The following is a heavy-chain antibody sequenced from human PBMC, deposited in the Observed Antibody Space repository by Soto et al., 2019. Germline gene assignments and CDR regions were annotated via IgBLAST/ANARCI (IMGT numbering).Heavy chain of an antibody. D-gene: IGHD3-22*01. J-gene: IGHJ6*02. CDR3: ATLGGKKMIVVVPGIDYYGMDV. V-gene: IGHV4-39*01. CDR1: GGSISSSSYY. CDR2: IYYSGST. Sequence: PSETLSLTCTVSGGSISSSSYYWGWIRQPPGKGLEWIGSIYYSGSTYYNPSLKSRVTISVDTSKNQFSLKLSSVTAADTAVYYCATLGGKKMIVVVPGIDYYGMDVWGQGTTVTVSS.